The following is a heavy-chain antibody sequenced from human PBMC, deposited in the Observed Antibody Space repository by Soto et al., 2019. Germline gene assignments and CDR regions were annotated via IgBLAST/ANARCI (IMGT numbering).Heavy chain of an antibody. CDR2: IYYSGSI. J-gene: IGHJ3*02. CDR1: GGSISSGGYY. V-gene: IGHV4-31*03. Sequence: SETLSLTCTVSGGSISSGGYYWSWIRQHPGKGLEWTGYIYYSGSIYYNPSLKSRVTISVDTSKNQFSLKLSSVTAEDTALYYCVRDQLYYYDIFGRPLNGFDIWGQGTMVTVSS. CDR3: VRDQLYYYDIFGRPLNGFDI. D-gene: IGHD3-22*01.